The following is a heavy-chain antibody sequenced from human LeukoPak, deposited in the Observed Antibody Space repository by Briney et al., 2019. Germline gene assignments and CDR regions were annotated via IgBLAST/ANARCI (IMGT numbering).Heavy chain of an antibody. D-gene: IGHD3-10*01. CDR1: GFTFSSYT. Sequence: GGSLRLSCAASGFTFSSYTMNWVRQAPGKGLEWVSSIGSNNNYIYYADSVNGRFTISRDNAKNSLYLQMNSLRAEDTAVYYCARRFGQSGPYYFDYWGQGTLVTVSS. CDR2: IGSNNNYI. V-gene: IGHV3-21*01. J-gene: IGHJ4*02. CDR3: ARRFGQSGPYYFDY.